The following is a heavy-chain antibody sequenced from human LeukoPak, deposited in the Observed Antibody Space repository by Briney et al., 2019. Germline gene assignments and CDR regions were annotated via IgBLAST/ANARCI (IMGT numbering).Heavy chain of an antibody. V-gene: IGHV5-51*01. Sequence: GESLKISCKGSGYSFSNHWIGWVRQMPGKGLEWMGIIYPDDSHTIYSPSFQGQVTISADKSISTAYVQWSSLKASDTAMYYCARRSGSLDGFDHWGQGTLVTVSS. J-gene: IGHJ4*02. D-gene: IGHD1-26*01. CDR2: IYPDDSHT. CDR1: GYSFSNHW. CDR3: ARRSGSLDGFDH.